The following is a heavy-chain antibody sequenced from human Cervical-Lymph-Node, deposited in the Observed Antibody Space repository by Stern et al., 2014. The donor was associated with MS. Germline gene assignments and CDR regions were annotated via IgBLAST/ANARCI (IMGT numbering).Heavy chain of an antibody. V-gene: IGHV1-69*17. CDR1: GDTFSTYA. CDR2: IIPIFGIA. Sequence: QVQLVESGAEVKKPGSSVKVSCKTSGDTFSTYAISWVRQAPGQGLEWMGGIIPIFGIANSAQKFQGRVTITADRAPRTAYMELSSLKSEDTAVYYCARTYYYGSGTYNYYYYHMDVWGQGTTVTVAS. J-gene: IGHJ6*02. D-gene: IGHD3-10*01. CDR3: ARTYYYGSGTYNYYYYHMDV.